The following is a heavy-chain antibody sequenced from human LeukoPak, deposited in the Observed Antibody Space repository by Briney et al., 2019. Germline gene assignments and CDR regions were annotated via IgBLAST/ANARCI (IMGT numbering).Heavy chain of an antibody. CDR1: GFTFSSYA. CDR3: AMGATPDY. D-gene: IGHD1-26*01. V-gene: IGHV3-30-3*01. CDR2: ISYDGSNK. J-gene: IGHJ4*02. Sequence: GGSLRLSCAASGFTFSSYAMHWVRQAPGKGLEWVAVISYDGSNKYYADSVKGRFTISRDNSKNTLYLQMNSLRAEDTAVYYCAMGATPDYWGQGTLVTVSS.